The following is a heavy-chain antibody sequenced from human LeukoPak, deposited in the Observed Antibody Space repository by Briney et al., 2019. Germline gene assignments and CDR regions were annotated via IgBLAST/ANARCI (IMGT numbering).Heavy chain of an antibody. Sequence: SETLSLTCTVSDGSISNDNWNWNRQPAGKGLEWIGRIYTSGTTNYNPSLKTRVTISLDKSKNQFSLKLSSVTAADTAVYYCARRLKMTYSWLDPWGQGAQVTVSS. D-gene: IGHD4-11*01. V-gene: IGHV4-4*07. J-gene: IGHJ5*02. CDR3: ARRLKMTYSWLDP. CDR1: DGSISNDN. CDR2: IYTSGTT.